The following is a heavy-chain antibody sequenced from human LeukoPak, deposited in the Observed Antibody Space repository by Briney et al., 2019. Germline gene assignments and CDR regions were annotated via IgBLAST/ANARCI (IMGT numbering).Heavy chain of an antibody. D-gene: IGHD2-21*02. J-gene: IGHJ3*02. Sequence: QSGGSLRLSCAASGFTFSSYAMSWVRQAPGKGLEWVSAISGSGGSTYYADSVRGRFTISRDNSKNTLYLQMNSLRAEDTAVYYCAKDYVVVVTQGFDIWGQGTMVTVSS. CDR3: AKDYVVVVTQGFDI. CDR2: ISGSGGST. CDR1: GFTFSSYA. V-gene: IGHV3-23*01.